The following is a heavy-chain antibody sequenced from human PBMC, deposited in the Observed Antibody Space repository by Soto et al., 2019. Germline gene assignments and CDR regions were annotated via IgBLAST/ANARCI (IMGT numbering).Heavy chain of an antibody. CDR3: VAYLSYYVH. CDR2: TKHKVSSYAT. V-gene: IGHV3-72*01. J-gene: IGHJ4*02. Sequence: EVQLVESGGGLVQPGGSLRLSCAVSGFSLSDHFMYWVRQAPVKGLEWVGRTKHKVSSYATEYAASVKGRFTISRDDSYPSLYLQMSSLRTEDTAVYSCVAYLSYYVHWGQGTLVTVSS. D-gene: IGHD3-10*02. CDR1: GFSLSDHF.